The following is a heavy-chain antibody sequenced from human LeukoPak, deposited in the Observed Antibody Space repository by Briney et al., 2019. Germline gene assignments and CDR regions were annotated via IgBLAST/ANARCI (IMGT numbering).Heavy chain of an antibody. J-gene: IGHJ4*02. V-gene: IGHV3-23*01. CDR2: LHADSGMT. D-gene: IGHD3-22*01. Sequence: GGSLRLSCATSGFTFSSYAMSWVRQAPGKGLEWVSGLHADSGMTYYADSVKGRFTISRDNSKNTLYVQVNSLGTEDTAAYYCAKGSYYDSSGSFYFDYWGQGTLVTVSS. CDR3: AKGSYYDSSGSFYFDY. CDR1: GFTFSSYA.